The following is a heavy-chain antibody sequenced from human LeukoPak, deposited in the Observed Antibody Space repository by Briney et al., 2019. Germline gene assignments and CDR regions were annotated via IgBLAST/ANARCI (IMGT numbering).Heavy chain of an antibody. CDR3: ARGGSFVEY. V-gene: IGHV3-48*03. Sequence: GGSLRLSCAASGFTFSNYETHWVRWAPGKGLEWVSYISSGGSTVYYADSVKGRFTVSRDNAKNSLYLQMSSLRAEDTAVYYCARGGSFVEYWGQGTLVSVSS. D-gene: IGHD3-10*01. CDR2: ISSGGSTV. CDR1: GFTFSNYE. J-gene: IGHJ4*02.